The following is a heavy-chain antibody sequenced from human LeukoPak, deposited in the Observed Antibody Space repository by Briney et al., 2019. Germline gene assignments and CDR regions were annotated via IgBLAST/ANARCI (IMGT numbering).Heavy chain of an antibody. V-gene: IGHV1-8*01. CDR2: MNPNSGNT. D-gene: IGHD2-21*01. CDR1: GYTFTTYD. J-gene: IGHJ4*02. CDR3: ARVAGNCGGDCYRLLY. Sequence: ASVKVSCKASGYTFTTYDINWVRQATAQGLEWLGWMNPNSGNTRYAQKFQGRVTVTRNISITTAYMELTNLRSEDTAVYYCARVAGNCGGDCYRLLYWGQGTLVTVSS.